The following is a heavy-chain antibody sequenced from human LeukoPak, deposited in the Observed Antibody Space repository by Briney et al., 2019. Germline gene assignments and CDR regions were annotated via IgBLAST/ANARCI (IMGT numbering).Heavy chain of an antibody. CDR1: GFTFSSYE. CDR3: ARAQATVTTRRAAGY. V-gene: IGHV3-48*03. J-gene: IGHJ4*02. Sequence: GGSLRLPCAASGFTFSSYEMNWVRQAPGKGLEWVSYISSSGSTIYYADSVKGRFTISRDNAKNSLYLQMNSLRAEDTAVYSCARAQATVTTRRAAGYWGQGTLVTVSS. D-gene: IGHD4-17*01. CDR2: ISSSGSTI.